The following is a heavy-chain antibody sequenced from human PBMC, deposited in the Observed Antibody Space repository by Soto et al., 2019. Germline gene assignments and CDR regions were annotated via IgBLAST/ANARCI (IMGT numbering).Heavy chain of an antibody. CDR2: IYYSGST. D-gene: IGHD6-13*01. Sequence: SKTLSLTCTVSGGSISSYYWSWIRQPPGKGLEWIGYIYYSGSTNYNPSLKSRVTISVDTSKNQFSLKLSSVTAADTAVYYCARAKAPLYSSSWYWFDPWGQGTLVTVSS. CDR3: ARAKAPLYSSSWYWFDP. J-gene: IGHJ5*02. CDR1: GGSISSYY. V-gene: IGHV4-59*08.